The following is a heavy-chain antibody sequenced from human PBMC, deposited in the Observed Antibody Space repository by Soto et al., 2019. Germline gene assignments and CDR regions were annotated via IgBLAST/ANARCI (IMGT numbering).Heavy chain of an antibody. CDR3: ARDDVGAPDY. J-gene: IGHJ4*02. CDR1: GYTFTSYY. Sequence: QVQLVQSGAEVKKPGASVKVSCKASGYTFTSYYMHWVRQAPGQGLEWMGIINPSGGSTSYAQKFQGRVTLTRDTATSTVYMELSSLRSEDTAVYYCARDDVGAPDYWGQGTLVTVSS. D-gene: IGHD1-26*01. V-gene: IGHV1-46*01. CDR2: INPSGGST.